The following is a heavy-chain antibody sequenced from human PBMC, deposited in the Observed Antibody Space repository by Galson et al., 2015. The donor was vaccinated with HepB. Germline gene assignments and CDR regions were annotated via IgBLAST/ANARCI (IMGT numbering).Heavy chain of an antibody. CDR1: GFTFSSYA. Sequence: SLRLSCAASGFTFSSYAMNWVRQAPGKGLEWVSAISGSGCSTYYADAVKGRFTISRDNSKYTLYLQMNSLRAEYPAVYYCAKTLPSSTFDYWGQGTLVTVSS. D-gene: IGHD6-13*01. CDR2: ISGSGCST. V-gene: IGHV3-23*01. CDR3: AKTLPSSTFDY. J-gene: IGHJ4*02.